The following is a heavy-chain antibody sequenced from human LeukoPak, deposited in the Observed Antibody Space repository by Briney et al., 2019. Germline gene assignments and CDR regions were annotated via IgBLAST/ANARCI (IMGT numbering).Heavy chain of an antibody. V-gene: IGHV3-64*01. CDR3: ARESAVAGYDNYYYYGMDV. CDR1: GFTFSSYA. Sequence: GGSLRLSCAASGFTFSSYAMHWVRQAPGKGLEYVSAISSNGGSTYYANSVKGRFTISRDNSKNTLYLQMGSLRAEDMAVYYCARESAVAGYDNYYYYGMDVWGQGTTVTVSS. D-gene: IGHD6-19*01. CDR2: ISSNGGST. J-gene: IGHJ6*02.